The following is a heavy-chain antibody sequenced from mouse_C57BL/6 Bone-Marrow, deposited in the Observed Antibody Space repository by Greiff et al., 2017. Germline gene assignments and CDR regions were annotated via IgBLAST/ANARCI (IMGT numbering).Heavy chain of an antibody. D-gene: IGHD2-4*01. CDR1: GYTFTNYW. CDR3: ARSYDYDDYTMDY. V-gene: IGHV1-64*01. CDR2: MHPNGGSP. Sequence: HLQQPGAELVKPGASVKLSCKASGYTFTNYWMHWVKQRPGQGLEWIGMMHPNGGSPDYNEKFKSEATLSVDKSSRTAYMELSSLTSEDSAVYYCARSYDYDDYTMDYWGQGTSVTVSS. J-gene: IGHJ4*01.